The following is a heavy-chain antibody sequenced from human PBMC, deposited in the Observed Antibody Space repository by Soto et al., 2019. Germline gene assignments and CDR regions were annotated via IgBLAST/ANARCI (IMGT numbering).Heavy chain of an antibody. D-gene: IGHD3-9*01. V-gene: IGHV3-64*01. J-gene: IGHJ6*02. CDR2: ISSNGGST. CDR1: GFTFSSYA. CDR3: ARGLRYFDWPLQTQNHYYYYYGMDV. Sequence: PGGSLRLSCAASGFTFSSYAMHWVRQAPGKGLEYVSAISSNGGSTYYANSVKGRFTISRDNSKNTLYLQMGSLRAEDMAVYYCARGLRYFDWPLQTQNHYYYYYGMDVWGQGTTVTVSS.